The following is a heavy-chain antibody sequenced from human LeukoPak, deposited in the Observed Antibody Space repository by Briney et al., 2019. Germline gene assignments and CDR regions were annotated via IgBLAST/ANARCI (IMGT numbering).Heavy chain of an antibody. CDR1: GYTFTVYY. Sequence: ASVTVSCKASGYTFTVYYMHWVRQAPGQGLEWRGWINPNSGGTNYAQKFQGRVTMTRDTSISTAYMELSRLRSDDTAVYYCARDPSIVGADYWGQGTLVTVSS. CDR2: INPNSGGT. V-gene: IGHV1-2*02. J-gene: IGHJ4*02. CDR3: ARDPSIVGADY. D-gene: IGHD1-26*01.